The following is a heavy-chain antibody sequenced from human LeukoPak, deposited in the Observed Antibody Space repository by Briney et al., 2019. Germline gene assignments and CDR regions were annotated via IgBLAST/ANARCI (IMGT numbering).Heavy chain of an antibody. CDR2: INPNSGVT. CDR3: ARSVDTAMVTDAFDI. Sequence: ASVKVSCKASGYTFTGYYMHWVRQAPGQGLEWMGWINPNSGVTNYAQKFQGWVTMTRDTSISTAYMELSRLRSDDTAVYYCARSVDTAMVTDAFDIWGQGTMVTVSS. D-gene: IGHD5-18*01. CDR1: GYTFTGYY. V-gene: IGHV1-2*04. J-gene: IGHJ3*02.